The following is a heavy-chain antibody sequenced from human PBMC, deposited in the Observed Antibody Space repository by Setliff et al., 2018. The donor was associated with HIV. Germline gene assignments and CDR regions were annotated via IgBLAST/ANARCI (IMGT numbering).Heavy chain of an antibody. CDR1: GYTLTNYG. V-gene: IGHV1-18*01. Sequence: ASVKVSCKASGYTLTNYGISWARQAPGQGLEWMGWISADNGDTNYPQKLQGRVTMTTDTSTSTAYMELSRLRSDDTAVYYCARAGGFCNAATCLRGYDAFDIWGQGTTVTVSS. CDR3: ARAGGFCNAATCLRGYDAFDI. CDR2: ISADNGDT. D-gene: IGHD2-15*01. J-gene: IGHJ3*02.